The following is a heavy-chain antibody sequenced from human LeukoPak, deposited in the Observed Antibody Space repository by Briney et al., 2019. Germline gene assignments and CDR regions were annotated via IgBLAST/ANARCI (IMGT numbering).Heavy chain of an antibody. CDR1: GGSISSYY. CDR3: ARVVSSSWDYYYYMDV. V-gene: IGHV4-59*01. D-gene: IGHD6-13*01. CDR2: IYYSGSS. J-gene: IGHJ6*03. Sequence: SETLSLTCTVSGGSISSYYWSWIRQPPGKGLEWIGYIYYSGSSNYNPSLKSRVTISVDTSKNHFSLKLYSVTAADTAVYYCARVVSSSWDYYYYMDVWGKGTTVTISS.